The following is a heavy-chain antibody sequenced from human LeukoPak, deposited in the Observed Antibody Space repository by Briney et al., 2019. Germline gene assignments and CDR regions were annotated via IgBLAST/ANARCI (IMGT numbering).Heavy chain of an antibody. CDR2: ISAYNGNT. V-gene: IGHV1-18*01. CDR3: ARDPSYDSSGYPNWFDP. D-gene: IGHD3-22*01. Sequence: EASVKVSFTASGYTFTSYGITWVRLAPGQGLEWMGWISAYNGNTNYAQMFQGRVIMTTDTSTNTAYMELRSLRADDTAMYYCARDPSYDSSGYPNWFDPWGQGTLVTVSS. J-gene: IGHJ5*02. CDR1: GYTFTSYG.